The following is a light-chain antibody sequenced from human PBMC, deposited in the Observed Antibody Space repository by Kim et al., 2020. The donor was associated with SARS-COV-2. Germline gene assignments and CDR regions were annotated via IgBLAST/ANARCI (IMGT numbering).Light chain of an antibody. J-gene: IGLJ2*01. Sequence: GQKVTISCSGSSSNIGNNYVSWYQQLPGTAPKLLIYDNNKRPSGIPDRFSGSKSGTSATLGITGLQSGDEADYYCVTMDSSLIAVVFCGGTQLTVL. CDR1: SSNIGNNY. CDR3: VTMDSSLIAVV. CDR2: DNN. V-gene: IGLV1-51*01.